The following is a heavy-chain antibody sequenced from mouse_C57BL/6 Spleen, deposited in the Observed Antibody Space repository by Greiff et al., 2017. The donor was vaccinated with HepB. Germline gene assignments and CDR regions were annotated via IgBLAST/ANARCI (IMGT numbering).Heavy chain of an antibody. V-gene: IGHV3-6*01. CDR1: GYSITSGYY. D-gene: IGHD1-1*01. Sequence: DVQLQESGPGLVKPSQSLSLTCSVTGYSITSGYYWNWIRQFPGNKLEWMGYISYDGSNNYNPSLKNRISITRDTSKNQFFLKLNSVTTEDTATYYCARVGHYYGSSPYAMDYWGQGTSVTVSS. J-gene: IGHJ4*01. CDR3: ARVGHYYGSSPYAMDY. CDR2: ISYDGSN.